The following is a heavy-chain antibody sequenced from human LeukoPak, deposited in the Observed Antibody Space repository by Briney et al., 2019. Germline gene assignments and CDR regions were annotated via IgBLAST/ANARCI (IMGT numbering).Heavy chain of an antibody. J-gene: IGHJ4*02. CDR3: ARSVVPLSGSYSDY. Sequence: PSETLSLTCAVYGGSFSGYYWSWIRQPPGKGLEWIGEINHSGSTNYNPSLKSRVTISGDTSKNQFSLKLSSVTAADTAVYYCARSVVPLSGSYSDYWGQGTLVTVSS. CDR2: INHSGST. V-gene: IGHV4-34*01. D-gene: IGHD3-10*01. CDR1: GGSFSGYY.